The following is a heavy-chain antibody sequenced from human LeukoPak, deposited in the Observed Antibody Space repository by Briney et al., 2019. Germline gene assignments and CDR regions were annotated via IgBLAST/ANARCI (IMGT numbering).Heavy chain of an antibody. D-gene: IGHD3-3*01. V-gene: IGHV3-23*01. Sequence: GGSLRLSCAASGFTFSSYAMSWVLQAPGKGLEWVSAISGSGGSTYYADSVKGRFTISRDNSKNTLYLQMNSLRAEDTAVYYCAKDPYYDFWTIRRDDAFDIWGQGTMVTVSS. J-gene: IGHJ3*02. CDR3: AKDPYYDFWTIRRDDAFDI. CDR2: ISGSGGST. CDR1: GFTFSSYA.